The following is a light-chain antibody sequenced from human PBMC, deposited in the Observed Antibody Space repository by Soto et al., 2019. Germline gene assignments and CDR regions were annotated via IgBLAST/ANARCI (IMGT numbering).Light chain of an antibody. CDR3: RQDYTYPWT. CDR1: QGIRDD. V-gene: IGKV1-6*01. J-gene: IGKJ1*01. Sequence: AIQMTQSPSSLSASVGDRVTINCRASQGIRDDLHWYQQKPGKAPNLLIYAASSLQSGVPSRFSGSGSGTDFTLTIRSLQPEDFATYYCRQDYTYPWTFGQGTQVDIK. CDR2: AAS.